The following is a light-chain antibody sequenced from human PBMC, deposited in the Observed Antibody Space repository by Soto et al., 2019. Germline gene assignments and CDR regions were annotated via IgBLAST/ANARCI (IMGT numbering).Light chain of an antibody. CDR3: QQYDAWPLT. CDR1: QTIDNT. Sequence: EIVMTQSPATLSLSPGERATLSCRASQTIDNTLAWYQRKPGQAPRLLIYDASTRATGVPARFSGSWSGTEFTLTINSLQSEDFAVYYCQQYDAWPLTFGGGTKVDIK. V-gene: IGKV3-15*01. CDR2: DAS. J-gene: IGKJ4*01.